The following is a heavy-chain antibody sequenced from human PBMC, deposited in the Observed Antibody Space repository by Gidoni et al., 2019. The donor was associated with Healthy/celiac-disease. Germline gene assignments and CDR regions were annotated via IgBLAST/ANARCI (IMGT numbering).Heavy chain of an antibody. CDR3: ARDLPYYDSSGYPFDY. V-gene: IGHV3-33*08. CDR1: GFTFSSYG. CDR2: IWYDGSNK. D-gene: IGHD3-22*01. Sequence: QVQLVESGGGVVQPGRSLRLSCAASGFTFSSYGMHWVRQAPGKGLEWVAVIWYDGSNKYYADSVKGRFTISRDNSKNTLYLQMNSLRAEDTAVYYCARDLPYYDSSGYPFDYWGQGTLVTVSS. J-gene: IGHJ4*02.